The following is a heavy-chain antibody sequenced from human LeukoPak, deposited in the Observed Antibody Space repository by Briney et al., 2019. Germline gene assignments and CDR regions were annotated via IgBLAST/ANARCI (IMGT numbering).Heavy chain of an antibody. J-gene: IGHJ4*02. CDR3: ARDQGAGYDSISIDY. V-gene: IGHV3-30-3*01. D-gene: IGHD3-22*01. CDR2: ISYDGSNK. CDR1: GFTFSSYA. Sequence: GGSLRLSCAASGFTFSSYAMHWVRQAPGKGLEWVAVISYDGSNKYYADSVKGRFTISRDNSKNTLYLQMNSLRAEDTAVYYCARDQGAGYDSISIDYWGQGTPVTVSS.